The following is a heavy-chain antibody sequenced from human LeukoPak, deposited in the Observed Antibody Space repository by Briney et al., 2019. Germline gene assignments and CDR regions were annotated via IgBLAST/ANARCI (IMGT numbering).Heavy chain of an antibody. V-gene: IGHV4-59*01. Sequence: SETLSLTCTVSSDSISSYYWNWIRQPPGKGLEWIGNIYYSGSTNYNPSLKSRVTISVDTSNNQFPLKLSSVTAADTAVYYCARDRQQWVGGSAFDIWGQGTMVTVSS. CDR3: ARDRQQWVGGSAFDI. CDR1: SDSISSYY. D-gene: IGHD3-16*01. J-gene: IGHJ3*02. CDR2: IYYSGST.